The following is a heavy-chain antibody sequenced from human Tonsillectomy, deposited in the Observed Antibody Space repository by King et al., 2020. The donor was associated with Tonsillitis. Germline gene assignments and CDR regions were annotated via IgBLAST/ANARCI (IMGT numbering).Heavy chain of an antibody. CDR1: GFTFSSYA. D-gene: IGHD2-15*01. Sequence: VQLVESGGGLAQPGGSLRLSCAASGFTFSSYAMSWVRQAPGKGLEWVSAIRGSGASTYSADSLKGRFTISRENSKNTLYLQMNSLRTDDTAIYFCAGVDCRGGSCYPFYFDFWGQGTLVTVSS. J-gene: IGHJ4*02. CDR3: AGVDCRGGSCYPFYFDF. CDR2: IRGSGAST. V-gene: IGHV3-23*04.